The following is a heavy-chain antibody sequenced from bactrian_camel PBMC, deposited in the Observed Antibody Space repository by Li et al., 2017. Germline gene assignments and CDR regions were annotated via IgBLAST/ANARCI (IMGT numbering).Heavy chain of an antibody. J-gene: IGHJ4*01. D-gene: IGHD4*01. V-gene: IGHV3S42*01. Sequence: DVQLVESGGGSVQAGGSLTLSCAASGYTVGSFCMARFRQIPGQEREGVASVNRVELTSYADSVRGRFTISKDNSKNTLYLQMDSLKPEDTAMYYCAAGRTSTLVPARYTYWGQGTQVTVS. CDR3: AAGRTSTLVPARYTY. CDR1: GYTVGSFC. CDR2: VNRVELT.